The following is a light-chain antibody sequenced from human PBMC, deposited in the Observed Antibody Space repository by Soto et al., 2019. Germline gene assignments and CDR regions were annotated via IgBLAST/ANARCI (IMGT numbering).Light chain of an antibody. V-gene: IGKV1-5*01. CDR2: DAS. Sequence: DIQMTQSPSTLSASVGDRVTITCRASQSISSWLAWYQQKPGKAPKLLIYDASSLESGVPSRFSGSRSEKEFILTISSLQPDDVTTYYCQQYNSYSSCTFGRGPKVEIK. CDR3: QQYNSYSSCT. J-gene: IGKJ1*01. CDR1: QSISSW.